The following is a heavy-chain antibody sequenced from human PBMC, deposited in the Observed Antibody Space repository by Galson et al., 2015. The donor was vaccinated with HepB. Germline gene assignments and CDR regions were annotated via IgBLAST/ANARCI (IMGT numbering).Heavy chain of an antibody. CDR2: IYYSGST. J-gene: IGHJ5*02. D-gene: IGHD2-2*01. CDR3: PRHTPAAIYWFDP. Sequence: LTCTVSGGSISSGGYYWSWIRQHPGKGLEWIGYIYYSGSTYYNPSLKSRVTISVDTSKNQFSLKLSSVTAADTAVYYCPRHTPAAIYWFDPWGQGTLVTVSS. V-gene: IGHV4-31*03. CDR1: GGSISSGGYY.